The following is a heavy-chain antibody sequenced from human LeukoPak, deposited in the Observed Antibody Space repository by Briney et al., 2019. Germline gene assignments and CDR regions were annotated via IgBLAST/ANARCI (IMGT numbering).Heavy chain of an antibody. Sequence: GGSLRLSCAASRFTFSSYWMSWVRQAPGKGLEWVANIKQDGSEEYYVDSVKGRFTISRDNAKNSLYLQMDSLRAEDTAVYYCARVSGNYYRWFDSWGQGTLVTVSP. CDR3: ARVSGNYYRWFDS. V-gene: IGHV3-7*03. CDR1: RFTFSSYW. CDR2: IKQDGSEE. J-gene: IGHJ5*01. D-gene: IGHD1-26*01.